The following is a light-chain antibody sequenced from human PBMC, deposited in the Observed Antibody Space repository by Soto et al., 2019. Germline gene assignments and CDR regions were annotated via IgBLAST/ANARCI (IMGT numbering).Light chain of an antibody. V-gene: IGLV2-18*01. J-gene: IGLJ2*01. CDR2: EVT. CDR3: SFYTGSSTYVV. Sequence: QSALTQPPSVSGSPGQSVTISCTGTSNDVGKYNRVSWYHQPPGTAPKLMIFEVTNQPSGVPDRFSGSKSGNTASLTISGLQAEDETDYYCSFYTGSSTYVVFGGGTKLTVL. CDR1: SNDVGKYNR.